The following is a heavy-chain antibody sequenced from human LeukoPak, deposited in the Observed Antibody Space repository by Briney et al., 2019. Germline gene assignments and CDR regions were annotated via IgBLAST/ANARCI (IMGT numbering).Heavy chain of an antibody. J-gene: IGHJ4*02. CDR1: GFTFRNAW. CDR3: VGSGWQVYFDF. Sequence: GGSLRLSCAASGFTFRNAWMTWVRQAPGKGLEWVANIKQDGSEKYYVDSVKGRFTISRDNDKNSVYLQMSSLRADDTAVYFCVGSGWQVYFDFWGQGTLVTVSS. CDR2: IKQDGSEK. D-gene: IGHD6-19*01. V-gene: IGHV3-7*01.